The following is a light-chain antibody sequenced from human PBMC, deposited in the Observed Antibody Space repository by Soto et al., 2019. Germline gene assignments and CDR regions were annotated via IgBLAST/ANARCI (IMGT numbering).Light chain of an antibody. J-gene: IGLJ3*02. CDR1: SSDVGSYNR. CDR2: EVS. V-gene: IGLV2-14*02. Sequence: QSALTQPAYVSGSPGQSITISCTGGSSDVGSYNRVSWYRQHPGKAPQLMIYEVSNRPSGVSNRFSGSKSGNTASLTISGLQAEDEADYCCSSLTTSETWVIVGGTKLPVL. CDR3: SSLTTSETWV.